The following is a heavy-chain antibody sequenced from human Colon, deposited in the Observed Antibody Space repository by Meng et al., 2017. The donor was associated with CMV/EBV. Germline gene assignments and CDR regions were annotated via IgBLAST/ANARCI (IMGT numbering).Heavy chain of an antibody. J-gene: IGHJ5*02. CDR2: IYYSGRP. CDR3: ARGGDSRGGAWFDP. Sequence: LRLSCTVSGDSINSGSYYWTWIRQPPGKGLEWIGYIYYSGRPYYDPSLRSRLLISLDSSKNQFSLKLTSVTAADTAVYYCARGGDSRGGAWFDPWDQGTLVTVSS. V-gene: IGHV4-30-4*08. CDR1: GDSINSGSYY. D-gene: IGHD3-22*01.